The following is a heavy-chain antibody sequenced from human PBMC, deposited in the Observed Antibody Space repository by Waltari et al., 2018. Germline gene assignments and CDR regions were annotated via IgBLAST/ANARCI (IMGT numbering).Heavy chain of an antibody. Sequence: QVQLVESGGGVVQPGGSLRLSCAASGFTFSSSGMHWVRQAPGKGLEGGAFIRYEGSKAYYADSVKGRFTISRENSKNTLSLKMNSLRAEDTAVYYCAKDGSFVVVPEAMFDYYMDVWGKGTTVSVSS. V-gene: IGHV3-30*02. D-gene: IGHD2-2*01. CDR2: IRYEGSKA. CDR1: GFTFSSSG. J-gene: IGHJ6*03. CDR3: AKDGSFVVVPEAMFDYYMDV.